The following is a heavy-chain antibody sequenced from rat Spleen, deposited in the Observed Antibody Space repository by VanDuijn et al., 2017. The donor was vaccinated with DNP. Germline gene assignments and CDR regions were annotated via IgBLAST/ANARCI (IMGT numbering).Heavy chain of an antibody. CDR3: AGYAMDA. Sequence: EVQLVESGGGLVQPGRSLKLSCAASGFTFSDYNMAWVRQAPKKGLEWVATISYDGSSTYYRDSVKGRFTISRDNAKSTLYLQMDSLRSEDTATYYCAGYAMDAWSQGTSVTVSS. J-gene: IGHJ4*01. D-gene: IGHD1-11*01. CDR2: ISYDGSST. V-gene: IGHV5-7*01. CDR1: GFTFSDYN.